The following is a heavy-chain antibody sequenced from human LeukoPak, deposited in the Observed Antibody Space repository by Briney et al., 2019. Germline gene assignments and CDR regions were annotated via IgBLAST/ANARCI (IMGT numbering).Heavy chain of an antibody. V-gene: IGHV3-23*01. J-gene: IGHJ4*02. CDR1: GFTFSSYA. D-gene: IGHD2-15*01. CDR3: ARVYCSGGSCSHSHFDY. CDR2: ISDSGGAT. Sequence: GSLRLSCAASGFTFSSYAMRWVRQAPGKGPEWVSTISDSGGATYYADSVKGRFSISRDNSKNTLYLQMNSLRAEDTAVYYCARVYCSGGSCSHSHFDYWGQGTLVTVSS.